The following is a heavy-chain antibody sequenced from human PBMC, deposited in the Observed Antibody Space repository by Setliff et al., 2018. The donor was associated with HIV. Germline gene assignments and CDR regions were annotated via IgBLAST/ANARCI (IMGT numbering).Heavy chain of an antibody. D-gene: IGHD1-1*01. J-gene: IGHJ4*02. CDR1: GFTFSSYA. CDR2: VSHDGRTK. V-gene: IGHV3-30*04. CDR3: ARDPTAHSNNPSGYFDN. Sequence: GSLRLSCASSGFTFSSYALHWVRQAPGKGLEWVAGVSHDGRTKYYGDSVKGRFTVSRDNSWNTLYLQMNSLRAEDTAMYYCARDPTAHSNNPSGYFDNWGQGTLVTVSS.